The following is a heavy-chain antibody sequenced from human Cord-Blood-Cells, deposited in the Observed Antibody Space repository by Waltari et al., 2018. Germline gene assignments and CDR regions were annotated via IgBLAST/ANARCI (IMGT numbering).Heavy chain of an antibody. CDR1: GGTFSSSA. CDR2: IIPILGIA. CDR3: ARGGVGGYYDY. Sequence: QVQLVQSGAEVKQPGSSVKVSCKASGGTFSSSAISRVRQAPGQGLEWMGGIIPILGIANYAQKFQGRVTITADESTSTAYMELSSLRSEDTAVYYCARGGVGGYYDYWGQGTLVTVSS. J-gene: IGHJ4*02. V-gene: IGHV1-69*04. D-gene: IGHD3-22*01.